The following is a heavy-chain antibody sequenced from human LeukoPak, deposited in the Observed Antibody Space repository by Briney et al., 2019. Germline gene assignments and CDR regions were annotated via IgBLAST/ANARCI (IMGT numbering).Heavy chain of an antibody. CDR3: AKWGDYDVLTGYYVSDY. CDR2: NTGGGSGI. J-gene: IGHJ4*02. Sequence: GASLRLSCAASGFTFSNYAMSWVRQAPGKGLEWVSANTGGGSGIYYADSMKSRFTISRDNSKNTLYLQINSLRAEDTAVYYCAKWGDYDVLTGYYVSDYWGQGTLVTVSS. D-gene: IGHD3-9*01. V-gene: IGHV3-23*01. CDR1: GFTFSNYA.